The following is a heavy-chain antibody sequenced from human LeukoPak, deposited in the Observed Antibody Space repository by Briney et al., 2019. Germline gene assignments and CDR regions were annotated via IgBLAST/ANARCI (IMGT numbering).Heavy chain of an antibody. J-gene: IGHJ4*02. V-gene: IGHV4-39*01. D-gene: IGHD3-3*01. CDR1: GGSISSSSYY. CDR2: IYYSGST. Sequence: PSETLSLTCTVSGGSISSSSYYWGWIRQPPGKGLEWIGSIYYSGSTYYNPSLKSRVTISVDTSKNRFSLKLSSVTAADTAVYYCASLEWLYTPFDYWGQGTLVTVSS. CDR3: ASLEWLYTPFDY.